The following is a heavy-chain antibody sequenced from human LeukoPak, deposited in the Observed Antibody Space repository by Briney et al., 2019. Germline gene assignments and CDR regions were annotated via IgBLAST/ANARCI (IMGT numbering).Heavy chain of an antibody. Sequence: GASVKVSCKASGGTFSSYAISWVRQAPGQGLEWMGRIVPILGIANYAQKFQGRVTITADKSTSTAYMELSSLRSEDTAVYYCAKGIGYSYGITDYWGQGTLVTVSS. D-gene: IGHD5-18*01. J-gene: IGHJ4*02. V-gene: IGHV1-69*04. CDR1: GGTFSSYA. CDR3: AKGIGYSYGITDY. CDR2: IVPILGIA.